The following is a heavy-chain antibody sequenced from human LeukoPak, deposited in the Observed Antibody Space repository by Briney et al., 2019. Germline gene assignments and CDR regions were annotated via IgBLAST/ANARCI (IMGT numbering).Heavy chain of an antibody. J-gene: IGHJ4*02. Sequence: SGGSLRLSCAASGFNFSDFYMSWIRQAPGKGLEWLSSISLSGSTITYAASVKGRVTVSRDNAKNSVGLHILSLRADDTAVYYCAREASCSSTSCYFDYWGQGTLVPVPT. CDR3: AREASCSSTSCYFDY. CDR2: ISLSGSTI. D-gene: IGHD2-2*01. V-gene: IGHV3-11*01. CDR1: GFNFSDFY.